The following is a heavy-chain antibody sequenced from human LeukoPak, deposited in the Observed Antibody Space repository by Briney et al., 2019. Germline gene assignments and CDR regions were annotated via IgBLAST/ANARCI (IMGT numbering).Heavy chain of an antibody. CDR3: ARAPGGSKGRTLAARPDRYFDY. CDR2: INHSGST. Sequence: SETLSLTCAVYGGSFSGYYWSWIRQPPGKGLEWIGEINHSGSTNYNPSLKSRVTISVDTSKNQFSLKLSSVTAADTAVYYCARAPGGSKGRTLAARPDRYFDYRGQGTLVTVSS. J-gene: IGHJ4*02. D-gene: IGHD6-6*01. V-gene: IGHV4-34*01. CDR1: GGSFSGYY.